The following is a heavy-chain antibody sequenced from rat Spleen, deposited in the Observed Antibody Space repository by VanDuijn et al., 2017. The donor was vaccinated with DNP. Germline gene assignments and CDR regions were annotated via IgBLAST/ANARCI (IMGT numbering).Heavy chain of an antibody. CDR1: GFTFSDYN. CDR3: ARQRVMYTTATGFAY. D-gene: IGHD1-6*01. V-gene: IGHV5-7*01. J-gene: IGHJ3*01. CDR2: ISIGGGGT. Sequence: EVQLVESGGGLVQPGRSLKLSCAASGFTFSDYNMAWVRQAPKKGLEWVATISIGGGGTYYPEPVKGRFTISRDNAKSSLYLQMNSLRSEDTATYYCARQRVMYTTATGFAYWGQGTLVTVSS.